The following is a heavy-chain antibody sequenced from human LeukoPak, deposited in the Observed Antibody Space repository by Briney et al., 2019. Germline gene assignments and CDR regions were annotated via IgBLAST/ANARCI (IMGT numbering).Heavy chain of an antibody. CDR3: ARRRFVRGPDVVNPFDY. J-gene: IGHJ4*02. CDR1: GGSISNTFYY. D-gene: IGHD2-8*01. V-gene: IGHV4-39*01. CDR2: INYSGST. Sequence: SETLSLTCTVSGGSISNTFYYRGWIRQPPGKGLEWIVSINYSGSTYYNPSLKSRVTISVDTSKNQFSLKLSSVTAADTAVYYCARRRFVRGPDVVNPFDYWGQGTLVTVSS.